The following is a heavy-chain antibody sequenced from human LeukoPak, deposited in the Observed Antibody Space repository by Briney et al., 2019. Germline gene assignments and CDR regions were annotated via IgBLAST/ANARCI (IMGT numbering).Heavy chain of an antibody. CDR2: INSDGSST. D-gene: IGHD6-13*01. V-gene: IGHV3-74*01. Sequence: GGSLRLSCAASGFTFSSYSMNWVRQAPGKGLVWVSRINSDGSSTSYADSVKGRFTISRDNAKNTLYLQMNSLRAEDTAVYYCARGQAAAGNFDYWGQGTLVTVSS. J-gene: IGHJ4*02. CDR3: ARGQAAAGNFDY. CDR1: GFTFSSYS.